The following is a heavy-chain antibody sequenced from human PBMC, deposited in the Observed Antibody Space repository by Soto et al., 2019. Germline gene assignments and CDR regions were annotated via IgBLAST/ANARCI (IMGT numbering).Heavy chain of an antibody. CDR2: MSSNSAYI. D-gene: IGHD6-13*01. Sequence: PXGGLRPSCAASAFTLRSSTMKWVRQAPGKVLEWVSTMSSNSAYIYYTDALRGRFTSSRDNAKNSLHLQMNSLRAEDTAVYYCTRDASHDSSARGWFDLWGPGTMVTVSS. CDR1: AFTLRSST. J-gene: IGHJ5*02. V-gene: IGHV3-21*01. CDR3: TRDASHDSSARGWFDL.